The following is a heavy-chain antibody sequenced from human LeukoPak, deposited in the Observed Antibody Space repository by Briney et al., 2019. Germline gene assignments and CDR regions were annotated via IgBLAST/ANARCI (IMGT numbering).Heavy chain of an antibody. CDR2: ISSSSSYI. CDR3: ARSFASKKGEELGY. J-gene: IGHJ4*02. D-gene: IGHD7-27*01. Sequence: GGSLRLSCAASGFTFSSYSMNWVRQAPGKGLEWVSSISSSSSYIYYADSVKGRFTISRDNAKNSLYLQMNSLRAEDTAVYYCARSFASKKGEELGYWGQGTLVTVSS. V-gene: IGHV3-21*01. CDR1: GFTFSSYS.